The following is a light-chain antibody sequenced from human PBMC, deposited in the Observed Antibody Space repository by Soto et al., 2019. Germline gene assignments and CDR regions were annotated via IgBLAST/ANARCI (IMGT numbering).Light chain of an antibody. J-gene: IGKJ2*01. V-gene: IGKV1-5*03. CDR3: XXYNSYPYT. CDR2: KAS. CDR1: QSISSW. Sequence: DIQMTQSPSTLSASVGDRVTITCRASQSISSWLAWYQQKPGKAPKLLIYKASSLESGVPSRFSGSGSGTEXXLTIXSXXPDXFAXYXXXXYNSYPYTFGQGTKLEIK.